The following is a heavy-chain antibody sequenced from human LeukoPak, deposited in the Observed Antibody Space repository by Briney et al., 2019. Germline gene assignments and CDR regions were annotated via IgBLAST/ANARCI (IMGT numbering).Heavy chain of an antibody. CDR2: IYYSGST. J-gene: IGHJ6*03. CDR1: GGSISSSSYY. V-gene: IGHV4-39*07. Sequence: TSSETLSLTCTVSGGSISSSSYYWGWIRQPPGKGLEWIGSIYYSGSTYYNPSLKSRVTISVDTSKNQFSLKLSSVTAADTAVYYCASSLRNSNYYYYMDVWGKGTTVTISS. CDR3: ASSLRNSNYYYYMDV. D-gene: IGHD1-14*01.